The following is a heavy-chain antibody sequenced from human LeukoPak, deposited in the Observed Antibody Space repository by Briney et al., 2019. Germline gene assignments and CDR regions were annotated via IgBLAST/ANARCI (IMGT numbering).Heavy chain of an antibody. Sequence: SETLSLTCAVYGGSFSGYYWSWIRQPPGKGLEWIGEINHSGSTNYNPSLKSRVTISVDTSKNQFSLKLSSVTAADTAVYYCARGLYHYYDNRHKVPYDYWGQGTLVTVSS. V-gene: IGHV4-34*01. J-gene: IGHJ4*02. D-gene: IGHD3-22*01. CDR2: INHSGST. CDR3: ARGLYHYYDNRHKVPYDY. CDR1: GGSFSGYY.